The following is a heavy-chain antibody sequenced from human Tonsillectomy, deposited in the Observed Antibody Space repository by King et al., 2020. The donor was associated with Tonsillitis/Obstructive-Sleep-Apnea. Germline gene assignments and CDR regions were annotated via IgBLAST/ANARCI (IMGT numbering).Heavy chain of an antibody. CDR2: IWYDGSNK. CDR1: GFTFSSYG. Sequence: VQLVESGGGVVQPGGSLRLSCAASGFTFSSYGMHWVRQAPGKGLEWVAVIWYDGSNKYYADSVKGRFTISRDNSKNTLYLQMNSLRAEDTAVYYCARDQGIAVAGDDAFDIWGQGTMVTVSS. CDR3: ARDQGIAVAGDDAFDI. J-gene: IGHJ3*02. V-gene: IGHV3-33*01. D-gene: IGHD6-19*01.